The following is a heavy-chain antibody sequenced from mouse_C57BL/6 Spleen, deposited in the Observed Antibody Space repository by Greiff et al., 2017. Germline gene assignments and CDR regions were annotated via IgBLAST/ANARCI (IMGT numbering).Heavy chain of an antibody. D-gene: IGHD1-1*01. J-gene: IGHJ2*01. CDR2: ICPRDGST. CDR3: ASVLITTVVGGGY. V-gene: IGHV1-78*01. Sequence: QVQLQQSDAELVKPGASVKISCKVSGYTFTDHTIHWMKQRPEQGLEWIGYICPRDGSTKYPEKFKGKATLTADKSTSKAYMQLNSMTSEGSAVYFCASVLITTVVGGGYWGQGTTLTVSS. CDR1: GYTFTDHT.